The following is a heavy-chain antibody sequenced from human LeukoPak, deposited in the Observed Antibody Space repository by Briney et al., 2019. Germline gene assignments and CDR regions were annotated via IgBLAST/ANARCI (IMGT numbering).Heavy chain of an antibody. D-gene: IGHD5-18*01. Sequence: GGSLRLSCAASGFTFSSYSMNWVRHAPGKGLEWVSSISSSSSYIYYADSVKGRFTISRDNAKNSLYLQMNSLRAEDTAVYYCARDRFTAMVVYYFDYWGQGTLVTVSS. J-gene: IGHJ4*02. V-gene: IGHV3-21*01. CDR1: GFTFSSYS. CDR3: ARDRFTAMVVYYFDY. CDR2: ISSSSSYI.